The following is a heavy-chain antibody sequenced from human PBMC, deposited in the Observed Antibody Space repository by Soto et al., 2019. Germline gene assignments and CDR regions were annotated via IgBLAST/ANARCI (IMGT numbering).Heavy chain of an antibody. CDR2: IIPIFGTA. CDR3: ARDRDYYDSSGYSFDP. J-gene: IGHJ5*02. Sequence: QVQLVQSGAEVKKPGSSVKVSCKASGGTFSSYAISWVRQAPGQGLEWMGGIIPIFGTANYAQKFQGRVKITADKSTSSAYMELSILRSEDTAVYYCARDRDYYDSSGYSFDPWGQGTLVTVSS. CDR1: GGTFSSYA. D-gene: IGHD3-22*01. V-gene: IGHV1-69*06.